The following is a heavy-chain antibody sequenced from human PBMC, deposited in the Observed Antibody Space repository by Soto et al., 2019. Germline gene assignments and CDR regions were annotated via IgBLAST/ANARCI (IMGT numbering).Heavy chain of an antibody. CDR1: GGSISSYY. D-gene: IGHD1-26*01. CDR3: ARVGYSRSYPPYYYYYGMDV. J-gene: IGHJ6*02. V-gene: IGHV4-4*07. CDR2: IYTSGST. Sequence: PSETLSLTCTVSGGSISSYYWSWIRQPAGKGLEWIGRIYTSGSTNYNPSLKSRVTMSVDTSKNQFSLKLSSVTAADTAVYYCARVGYSRSYPPYYYYYGMDVWGQGTTVTVSS.